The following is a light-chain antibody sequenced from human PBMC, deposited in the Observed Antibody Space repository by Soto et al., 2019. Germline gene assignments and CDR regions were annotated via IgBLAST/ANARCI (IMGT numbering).Light chain of an antibody. V-gene: IGKV3-20*01. CDR1: QSVSSSY. CDR2: GAS. J-gene: IGKJ5*01. CDR3: QQYGSSPST. Sequence: EIVLTQSPVTLSLSPGEGATLSCRASQSVSSSYLAWYQQKPGQAPRLLIYGASSRATGIPDRFSGSGSGTDFTLTIIRLEPEDFAVYYCQQYGSSPSTFGQGTRLEIK.